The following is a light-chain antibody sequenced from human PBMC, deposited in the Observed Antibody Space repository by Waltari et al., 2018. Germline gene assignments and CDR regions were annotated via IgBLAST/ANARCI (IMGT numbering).Light chain of an antibody. CDR2: DSS. CDR3: HQYNTFSGS. V-gene: IGKV1-5*03. Sequence: DIQMTQSPSTLSASVGDKITITCRASQTISNWLAWYQLKPGNAPRLLIYDSSTLDSGVPSRFSGSGSETEFTLTISSLQSDDFASYYCHQYNTFSGSFGQGTKVEVK. CDR1: QTISNW. J-gene: IGKJ1*01.